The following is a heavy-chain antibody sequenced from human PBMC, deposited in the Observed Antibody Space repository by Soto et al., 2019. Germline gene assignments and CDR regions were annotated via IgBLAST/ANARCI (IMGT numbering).Heavy chain of an antibody. CDR2: ISTYNGNT. CDR3: ARGLGTNGLDV. V-gene: IGHV1-18*04. J-gene: IGHJ6*02. CDR1: GYKFTTYG. D-gene: IGHD7-27*01. Sequence: QVQLLQSGAEVKKPGASVKVSCKASGYKFTTYGITWVLQAPGQGLEWLGGISTYNGNTDYAQNLQDRVTMTTETSTSTAYLEVRSLTSDDTAVYFCARGLGTNGLDVWGQGTPVTVSS.